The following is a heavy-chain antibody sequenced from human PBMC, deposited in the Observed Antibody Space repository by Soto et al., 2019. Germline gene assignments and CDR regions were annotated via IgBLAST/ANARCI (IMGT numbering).Heavy chain of an antibody. D-gene: IGHD3-22*01. CDR3: ARDYDSSGYGDAFDI. CDR1: GYTFTSYG. J-gene: IGHJ3*02. CDR2: INPNSGGT. Sequence: ASVKVSCKASGYTFTSYGISWVRQAPGQGLEWMGWINPNSGGTNYAQKFQGWVTMTRDTSISTAYMELSRLRSDDTAVYYCARDYDSSGYGDAFDIWGQGTMVTVSS. V-gene: IGHV1-2*04.